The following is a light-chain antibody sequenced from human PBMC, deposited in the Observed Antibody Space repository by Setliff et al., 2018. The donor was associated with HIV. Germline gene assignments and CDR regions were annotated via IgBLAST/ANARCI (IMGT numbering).Light chain of an antibody. CDR1: SSDVGGYSY. CDR3: SSYAITNTLP. V-gene: IGLV2-14*01. CDR2: EVK. Sequence: QSALTQPASVSGSPGQSITISCTGTSSDVGGYSYVSWYQQHPGRAPKLIIYEVKNRPSGVSSRFSGSKSGNTASLTISGLQAEDEADYYCSSYAITNTLPFGTGTK. J-gene: IGLJ1*01.